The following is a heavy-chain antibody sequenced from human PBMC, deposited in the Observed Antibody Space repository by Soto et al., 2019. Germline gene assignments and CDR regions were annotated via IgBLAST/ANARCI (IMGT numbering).Heavy chain of an antibody. V-gene: IGHV1-8*02. J-gene: IGHJ4*02. CDR1: GYTFTSYA. D-gene: IGHD3-22*01. Sequence: ASVKVSCKASGYTFTSYAMHWVRQAPGQRLEWMGWMNPNSGNTGYAQKFQGRVTMTRNTSISTAYMELSSLRSEDTAVYYCARGTYYYDSSGYIPFDYWGQGTLVTVSS. CDR2: MNPNSGNT. CDR3: ARGTYYYDSSGYIPFDY.